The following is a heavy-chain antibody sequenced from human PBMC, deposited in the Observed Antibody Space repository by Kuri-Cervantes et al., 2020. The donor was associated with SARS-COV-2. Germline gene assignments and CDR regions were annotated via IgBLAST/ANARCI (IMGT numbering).Heavy chain of an antibody. Sequence: ASVKVSCKVSGYTLTELSMHWVRQVPGKGLEWMGGFDPEDGKTVYARKFQGRVTMTRDTSISTAYMELSRLRSEDTAVYYCARGLGFRPDYDFWSGYRVGYYMDVWGKGTTVTVSS. CDR3: ARGLGFRPDYDFWSGYRVGYYMDV. CDR2: FDPEDGKT. V-gene: IGHV1-24*01. J-gene: IGHJ6*03. D-gene: IGHD3-3*01. CDR1: GYTLTELS.